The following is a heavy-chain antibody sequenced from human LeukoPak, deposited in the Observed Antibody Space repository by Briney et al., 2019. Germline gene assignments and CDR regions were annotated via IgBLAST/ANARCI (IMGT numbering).Heavy chain of an antibody. CDR3: AKDYGLWFEESSYYFDY. D-gene: IGHD3-10*01. V-gene: IGHV3-23*01. Sequence: GGSLRLSCAASGFTFSSYAMSWVRQAPGKGLEWVSAISGSGGSTYYADSVKGRFTISRDNSKNTLYLQMNSLRAEDTAVYYCAKDYGLWFEESSYYFDYWGQGTLVTVSS. J-gene: IGHJ4*02. CDR1: GFTFSSYA. CDR2: ISGSGGST.